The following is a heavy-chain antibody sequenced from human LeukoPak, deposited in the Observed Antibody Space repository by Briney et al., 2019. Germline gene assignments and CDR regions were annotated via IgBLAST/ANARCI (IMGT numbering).Heavy chain of an antibody. CDR1: GFTFSSYA. CDR3: AKDRGYSSGWYLGCFDY. CDR2: ISGSGGST. J-gene: IGHJ4*02. V-gene: IGHV3-23*01. Sequence: GGSLRLSCAASGFTFSSYAMSWVRQAPGKGLEWVSAISGSGGSTYYADSVKGRFTISRDNSKNTLYLQMNSLRAEDTAVYYCAKDRGYSSGWYLGCFDYWGQGTLVTVSS. D-gene: IGHD6-19*01.